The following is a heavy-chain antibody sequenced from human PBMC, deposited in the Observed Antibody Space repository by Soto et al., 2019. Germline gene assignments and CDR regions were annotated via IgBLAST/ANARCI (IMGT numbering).Heavy chain of an antibody. CDR1: GGSISSDY. D-gene: IGHD6-19*01. J-gene: IGHJ4*02. CDR2: VVYTGIT. V-gene: IGHV4-59*01. Sequence: QVHLQESGPGLVKPAETLSLTCRVSGGSISSDYWSWIRQSPGKGLEWIGYVVYTGITKYNPSVKSRATISGDTSRNQFSLNLMSVTAADTAVYYGTQWGAGAGTTWGQGIRVNVSP. CDR3: TQWGAGAGTT.